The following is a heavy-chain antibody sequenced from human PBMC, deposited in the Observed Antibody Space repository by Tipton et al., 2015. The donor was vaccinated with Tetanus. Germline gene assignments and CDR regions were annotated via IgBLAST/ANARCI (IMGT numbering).Heavy chain of an antibody. D-gene: IGHD3-3*01. CDR3: ARRRSAVLSGAYHWYFDL. CDR2: VDPRDSQA. V-gene: IGHV5-51*01. Sequence: QLVQSGAEVGKPGESLKISCQGSGYNFSHYSIGWVRQLPGRGLEWMGIVDPRDSQATYGPSFQGQVTLSADRSINVAYLQWGSLKASDTGLYYCARRRSAVLSGAYHWYFDLCGRGTLVGVSS. J-gene: IGHJ2*01. CDR1: GYNFSHYS.